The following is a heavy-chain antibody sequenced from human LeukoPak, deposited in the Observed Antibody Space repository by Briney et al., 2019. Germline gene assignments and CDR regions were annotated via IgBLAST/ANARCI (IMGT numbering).Heavy chain of an antibody. V-gene: IGHV1-8*02. CDR2: MNPNSGNT. Sequence: ASVKVSCKASGHTFTGYYMHWVRQAPGQGLEWMGWMNPNSGNTGYAQKFQGRVTMTRNTSISTAYMELSSLRSEDTAVYYCARGSSWSFDYWGQGTLVTVSS. J-gene: IGHJ4*02. D-gene: IGHD6-13*01. CDR3: ARGSSWSFDY. CDR1: GHTFTGYY.